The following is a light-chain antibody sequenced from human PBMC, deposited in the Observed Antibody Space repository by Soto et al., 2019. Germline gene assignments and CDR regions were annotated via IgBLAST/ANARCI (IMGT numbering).Light chain of an antibody. J-gene: IGKJ2*01. Sequence: EIVMTQSPATLSVSPGERATLSCRAGQSVSSNLAWYQQKPGQAPRLLIYGASTRATGIPARFGGSGSGTEFTLTINSLQSEDFAVYYCQQYDNWPPFTFGQGTKLEIK. V-gene: IGKV3-15*01. CDR1: QSVSSN. CDR3: QQYDNWPPFT. CDR2: GAS.